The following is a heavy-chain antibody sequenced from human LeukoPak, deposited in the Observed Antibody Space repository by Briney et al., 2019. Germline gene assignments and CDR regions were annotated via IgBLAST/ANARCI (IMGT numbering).Heavy chain of an antibody. J-gene: IGHJ4*02. CDR1: GGTFSSYA. CDR3: ARDYVGYCSSTSCSCPIGY. Sequence: SCKASGGTFSSYAMHWVRQAPGKGLEWVAVISYDGSNKYYADSVKGRFTISRDNSKNTLYLQMNSLRAEDTAVYYCARDYVGYCSSTSCSCPIGYWGQGTLVTVSS. D-gene: IGHD2-2*03. CDR2: ISYDGSNK. V-gene: IGHV3-30-3*01.